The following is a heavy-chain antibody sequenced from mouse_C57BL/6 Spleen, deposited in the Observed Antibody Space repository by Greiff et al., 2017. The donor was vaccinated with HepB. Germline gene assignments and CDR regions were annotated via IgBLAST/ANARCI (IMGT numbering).Heavy chain of an antibody. CDR3: TREGETTAGYFDY. CDR1: GYTFTDYE. CDR2: IDPETGGT. J-gene: IGHJ2*01. V-gene: IGHV1-15*01. D-gene: IGHD1-2*01. Sequence: QVQLQQSGAELVRPGASVTLSCKASGYTFTDYEMHWVKQTPVQGLEWIGAIDPETGGTAYNQKFKGKAILTADKSSSTAYMELRSLTSEDSAVYYCTREGETTAGYFDYWGQGTTLTVSS.